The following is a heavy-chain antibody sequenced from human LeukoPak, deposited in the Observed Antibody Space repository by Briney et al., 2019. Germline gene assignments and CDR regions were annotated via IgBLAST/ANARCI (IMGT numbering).Heavy chain of an antibody. V-gene: IGHV3-9*01. CDR3: AKAADQYYYYYFYYMDV. D-gene: IGHD2-2*01. J-gene: IGHJ6*03. CDR1: GFTFDNYA. CDR2: ISWNSGSI. Sequence: GGSLRLSCIASGFTFDNYAMHWVRQAPGKGLEWVSGISWNSGSIGYADSVKGRFTISRDNAKNSLHLQMNSLRVEDTAVYYCAKAADQYYYYYFYYMDVWGKGTTVTVSS.